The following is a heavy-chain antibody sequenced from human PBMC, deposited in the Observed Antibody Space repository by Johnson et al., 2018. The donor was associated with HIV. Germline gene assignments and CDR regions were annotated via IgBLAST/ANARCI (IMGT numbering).Heavy chain of an antibody. CDR2: ISSSGSTI. CDR3: ARNSYGDRAFDI. Sequence: VQLVESGGGVVQPGRSLRLSCAASGFTFSSYAMHWVRQAPGKGLEWVSYISSSGSTIYYADSVKGRFTISRDNAKNSLYLQMNSLRAEDTAVYYCARNSYGDRAFDIWGQGTMVTVSS. V-gene: IGHV3-48*03. J-gene: IGHJ3*02. D-gene: IGHD4-17*01. CDR1: GFTFSSYA.